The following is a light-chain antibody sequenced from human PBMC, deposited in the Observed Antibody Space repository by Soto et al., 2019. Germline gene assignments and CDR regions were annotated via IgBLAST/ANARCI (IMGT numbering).Light chain of an antibody. V-gene: IGKV3-15*01. J-gene: IGKJ4*01. Sequence: EIVMTQSPATLSVSPGERATLSCRASQSMYNNLACYQQKPGQAPRLLIYFASTRATGISARFSGSGSGRELPLTISSLQSEDSAIYYCQQYNNLPLTFGGGTKVEI. CDR1: QSMYNN. CDR2: FAS. CDR3: QQYNNLPLT.